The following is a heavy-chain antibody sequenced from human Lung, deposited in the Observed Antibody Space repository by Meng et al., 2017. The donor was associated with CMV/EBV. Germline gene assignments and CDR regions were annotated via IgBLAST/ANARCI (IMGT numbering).Heavy chain of an antibody. CDR1: GGSFGSYT. CDR2: IIPMFGTV. V-gene: IGHV1-69*01. CDR3: ARGSAVGAMGCDY. J-gene: IGHJ4*02. D-gene: IGHD1-26*01. Sequence: KASGGSFGSYTFSWVRQAPGQGLEWMGEIIPMFGTVNSAQKFQGRVTITADESTTTAYMDLSSLRSDDTALYFCARGSAVGAMGCDYWGQGTLVTVSS.